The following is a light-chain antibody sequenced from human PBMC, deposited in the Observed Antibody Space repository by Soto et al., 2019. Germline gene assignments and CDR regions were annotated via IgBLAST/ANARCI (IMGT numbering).Light chain of an antibody. CDR2: KAS. CDR3: QQYNSYSPMT. J-gene: IGKJ2*01. CDR1: QSISSW. V-gene: IGKV1-5*03. Sequence: DIQMTQSPSTLSASVGDRVTMTCRASQSISSWLAWYQQKPGKAPKLLIYKASSLESGVPSRFSGSGSGTEFTLTISSLQPDDFATYYCQQYNSYSPMTFGQGTKLEIK.